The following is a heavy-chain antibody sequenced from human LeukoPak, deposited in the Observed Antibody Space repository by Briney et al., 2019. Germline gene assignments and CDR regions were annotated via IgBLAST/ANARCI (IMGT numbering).Heavy chain of an antibody. CDR3: ARAHYDFWSGSLYNWFDP. D-gene: IGHD3-3*01. J-gene: IGHJ5*02. CDR2: INPNSGGT. V-gene: IGHV1-2*06. CDR1: GYTFTGYY. Sequence: GASVKVSCKASGYTFTGYYIHWVRQAPGQGLEWMGRINPNSGGTNYAQKFQGRVTMTRDTSISTAYMELSRLRSDDTAVYYCARAHYDFWSGSLYNWFDPWGQGTLVTVSS.